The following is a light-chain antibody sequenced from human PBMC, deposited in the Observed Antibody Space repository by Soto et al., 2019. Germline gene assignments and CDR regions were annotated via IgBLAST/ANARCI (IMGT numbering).Light chain of an antibody. V-gene: IGLV2-23*01. CDR3: CSYAGSSTWV. CDR2: EGN. CDR1: SSDVGSYNL. J-gene: IGLJ3*02. Sequence: QSVLTQPASVSGSPGQSITISCTGTSSDVGSYNLVSWYQQHPGKAPKLMIYEGNERPSGVSNRFSGSTSGNTASLTISGLQAEDEADYYCCSYAGSSTWVFGGGTKVTVL.